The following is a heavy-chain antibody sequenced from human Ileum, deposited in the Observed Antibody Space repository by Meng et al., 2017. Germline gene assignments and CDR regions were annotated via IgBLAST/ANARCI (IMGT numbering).Heavy chain of an antibody. CDR1: GFSFSDYY. D-gene: IGHD2-15*01. V-gene: IGHV3-11*04. CDR2: ISSDGRTI. CDR3: ARSPSSCTGGSCHYPVY. J-gene: IGHJ4*02. Sequence: GGSLRLSCATSGFSFSDYYMMWIRQSPGKGLEWVSYISSDGRTIYSADSVKGRFTVSRDNDKKSLYLQMNSLRAEDTALYYCARSPSSCTGGSCHYPVYWGQGTLVTVSS.